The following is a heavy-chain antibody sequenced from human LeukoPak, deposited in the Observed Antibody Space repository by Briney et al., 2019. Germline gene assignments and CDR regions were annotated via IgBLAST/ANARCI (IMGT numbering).Heavy chain of an antibody. D-gene: IGHD2-15*01. V-gene: IGHV1-18*01. CDR3: ARDRGVDYCSGGSCSHYYYYMDV. CDR2: ISVYSGNT. CDR1: GYTFSSYA. Sequence: ASVKVSCKASGYTFSSYAMTWVRQAPGQGLEWMGWISVYSGNTNYAQKFQGRVTMTTDTSTSTANMELRSLRSDDTAVYYCARDRGVDYCSGGSCSHYYYYMDVWGKGTTVTISS. J-gene: IGHJ6*03.